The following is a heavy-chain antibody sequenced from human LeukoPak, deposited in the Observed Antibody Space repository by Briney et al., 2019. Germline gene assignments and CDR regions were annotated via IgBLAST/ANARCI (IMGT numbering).Heavy chain of an antibody. Sequence: ASVKVCCKASGYTFTSYDINWVRQATGQGLEWMGWMNPNSGNTGYAQKFQGRVTTTRNTSISTAYMELSSLRSEDTAVYYCARALWWFNILTGSNPYGMDVWGQGTTVTVSS. D-gene: IGHD3-9*01. CDR3: ARALWWFNILTGSNPYGMDV. CDR1: GYTFTSYD. J-gene: IGHJ6*02. V-gene: IGHV1-8*01. CDR2: MNPNSGNT.